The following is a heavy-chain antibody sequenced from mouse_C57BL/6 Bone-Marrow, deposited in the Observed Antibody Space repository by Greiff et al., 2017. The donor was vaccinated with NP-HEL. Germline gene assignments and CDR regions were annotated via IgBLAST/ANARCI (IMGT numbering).Heavy chain of an antibody. V-gene: IGHV1-36*01. CDR3: APGYDGDYYAMDY. Sequence: EVKLQESGPVLVKPGPSVKISCKASGFTFTDYYMHWVKQSHGKSLEWIGLVYPYNGGTSYNQKFKGKATLTVDTSSSTAYMELNSLTSEDSAVYYCAPGYDGDYYAMDYWGQGTSVTVSS. J-gene: IGHJ4*01. CDR2: VYPYNGGT. CDR1: GFTFTDYY. D-gene: IGHD2-2*01.